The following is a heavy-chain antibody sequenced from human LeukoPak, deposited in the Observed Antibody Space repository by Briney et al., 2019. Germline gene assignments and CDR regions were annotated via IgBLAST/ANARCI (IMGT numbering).Heavy chain of an antibody. CDR1: GYSFTSYW. CDR2: IFPGDSDT. Sequence: GESLKISCKGSGYSFTSYWIGWVRQMPGKGLEWMGVIFPGDSDTRYGTSFQGQVTISADKSITTAYLQWSSLKASDTAMYFCARRRSGNYDFDYWGQGTLVTVSS. CDR3: ARRRSGNYDFDY. V-gene: IGHV5-51*01. J-gene: IGHJ4*02. D-gene: IGHD1-26*01.